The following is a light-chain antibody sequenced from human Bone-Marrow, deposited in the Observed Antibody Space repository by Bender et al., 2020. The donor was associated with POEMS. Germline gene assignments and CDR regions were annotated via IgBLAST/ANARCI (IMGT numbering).Light chain of an antibody. V-gene: IGLV2-14*02. CDR1: SSDVGSYNL. J-gene: IGLJ2*01. CDR2: DVS. CDR3: ASYTTSGTVL. Sequence: QSALTQPASVSGSPGQSITISCTGTSSDVGSYNLVSWYQHHPGKAPKVMIHDVSNRPSGVSNRFSGSKSGNTASLTISGLQAEDEADYYCASYTTSGTVLFGGGTRLTVL.